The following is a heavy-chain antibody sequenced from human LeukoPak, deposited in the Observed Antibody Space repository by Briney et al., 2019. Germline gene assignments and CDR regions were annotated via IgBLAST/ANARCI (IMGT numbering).Heavy chain of an antibody. CDR3: AKFKGHYGDSEYYFDY. CDR1: GFTFSRYS. D-gene: IGHD3-10*01. Sequence: GGSLRLSCAASGFTFSRYSVNWVRQAPRKGLEWVSCITGGSDSKFYADSVRGRFTISGDNAKNSLYLQMNSLRAEDTAVYYCAKFKGHYGDSEYYFDYWGQGTLVTVSS. J-gene: IGHJ4*02. V-gene: IGHV3-21*01. CDR2: ITGGSDSK.